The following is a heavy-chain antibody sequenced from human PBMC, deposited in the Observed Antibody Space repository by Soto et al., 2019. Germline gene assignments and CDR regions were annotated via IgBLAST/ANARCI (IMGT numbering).Heavy chain of an antibody. CDR2: IYDSGAT. V-gene: IGHV4-61*01. Sequence: LSLTCTVSGGSLSGGSYYWNWIRQPPGKQMEWIGYIYDSGATKYNPSLKSRVTISQDTSKNQFSLKMNSVTPSDTAVYYCARDWGPYWFDPWGQGILGAVSS. D-gene: IGHD3-16*01. CDR1: GGSLSGGSYY. J-gene: IGHJ5*02. CDR3: ARDWGPYWFDP.